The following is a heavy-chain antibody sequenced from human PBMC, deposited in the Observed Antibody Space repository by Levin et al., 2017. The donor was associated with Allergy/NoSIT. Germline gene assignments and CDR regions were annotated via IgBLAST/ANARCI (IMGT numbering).Heavy chain of an antibody. D-gene: IGHD5-18*01. V-gene: IGHV4-30-2*01. CDR1: GGSISSCGYS. CDR2: IYLSGST. Sequence: PSETLSLTCAVSGGSISSCGYSWSWIRQPPGKGLEWIGNIYLSGSTNDNPSLKSRVTMSVDRSKNQFSLKLSYVTAADTAVYYCARVAGYSYGYYFDYWGPGTLVTVSS. J-gene: IGHJ4*02. CDR3: ARVAGYSYGYYFDY.